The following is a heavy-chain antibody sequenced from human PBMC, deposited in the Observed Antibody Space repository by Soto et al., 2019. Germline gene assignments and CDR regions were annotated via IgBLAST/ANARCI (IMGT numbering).Heavy chain of an antibody. CDR1: GGSISSGGYY. Sequence: QVQLQESGPGLVKASQTLSLTCNVSGGSISSGGYYLTWIRQHPGKGLEWIGNIHHSGSTFYNPSLKSRVSISVYTSKNQFSLKLSSVTAADTAVYFCVRGVLSWGQGTLVTVSS. D-gene: IGHD3-10*01. CDR2: IHHSGST. CDR3: VRGVLS. V-gene: IGHV4-31*03. J-gene: IGHJ1*01.